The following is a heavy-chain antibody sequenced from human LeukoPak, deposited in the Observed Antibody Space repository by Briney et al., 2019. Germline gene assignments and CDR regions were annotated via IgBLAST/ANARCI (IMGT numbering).Heavy chain of an antibody. CDR1: GGSISSYY. J-gene: IGHJ6*02. V-gene: IGHV4-59*08. Sequence: SETLSLTCTVSGGSISSYYWSWIRQPPGKGLEWIGYIYYSGSTNYNPSLKSRVTISVDTSKNQFSLKLSSVTAADTAVYYCARLGRDTAMATEDYYYYGMDVWGQGTTVTVSS. CDR2: IYYSGST. CDR3: ARLGRDTAMATEDYYYYGMDV. D-gene: IGHD5-18*01.